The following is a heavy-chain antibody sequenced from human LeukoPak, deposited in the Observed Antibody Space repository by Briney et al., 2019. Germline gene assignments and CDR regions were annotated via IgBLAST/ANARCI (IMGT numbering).Heavy chain of an antibody. CDR2: ISSSGGST. J-gene: IGHJ4*02. CDR3: ASGTIVGARGADN. CDR1: GFTFSSYA. Sequence: GGSLRLSCAASGFTFSSYAMSWVRQAPGMGLEWVSGISSSGGSTYYADSVKGRFTISRDNSKNTLYLQMNSLRAEDTAVYYCASGTIVGARGADNWGQGTLVTVSS. V-gene: IGHV3-23*01. D-gene: IGHD1-26*01.